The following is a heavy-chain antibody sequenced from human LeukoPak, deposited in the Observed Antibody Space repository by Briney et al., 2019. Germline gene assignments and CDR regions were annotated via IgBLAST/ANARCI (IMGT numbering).Heavy chain of an antibody. CDR1: GFTFSSYG. J-gene: IGHJ6*02. D-gene: IGHD6-13*01. CDR3: ARGKYSSSWYDYYYYSGMDV. CDR2: IWYDGSNK. V-gene: IGHV3-33*01. Sequence: PGRSLRLSCAASGFTFSSYGMHWVRQAPGKGLEWVAVIWYDGSNKYYADSVKGRFTISRDNSKNTLYLQMNSLRAEDTAVYYCARGKYSSSWYDYYYYSGMDVWGQGTTVTVSS.